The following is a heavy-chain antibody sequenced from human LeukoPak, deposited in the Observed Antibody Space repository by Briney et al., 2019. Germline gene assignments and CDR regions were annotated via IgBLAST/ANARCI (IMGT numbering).Heavy chain of an antibody. Sequence: PSETLSLTCAVYGGSFSGYYWSWIRQPPGKGLEWIGEINHSGSTNYNPSLKSRVTISVDTSKNQFSLKLNSVTAADTAVYYCAGQASWSYYWGQGTLVTVSS. CDR3: AGQASWSYY. CDR1: GGSFSGYY. CDR2: INHSGST. D-gene: IGHD6-13*01. J-gene: IGHJ4*02. V-gene: IGHV4-34*01.